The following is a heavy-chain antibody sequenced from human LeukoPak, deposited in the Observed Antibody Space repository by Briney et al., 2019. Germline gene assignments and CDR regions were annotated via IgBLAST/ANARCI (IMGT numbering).Heavy chain of an antibody. D-gene: IGHD2-2*01. CDR1: GFTFNSYS. CDR3: AYLPAAHPGDYYYGMDV. CDR2: ISSSSSYI. J-gene: IGHJ6*02. V-gene: IGHV3-21*01. Sequence: PGGSLRLSCVGSGFTFNSYSMNWVRQAPGKGLEWVSSISSSSSYIYYADSVKGRFTISRDNAKNSLYLQMNSLRAEDTAVYYCAYLPAAHPGDYYYGMDVWGQGTTVTVSS.